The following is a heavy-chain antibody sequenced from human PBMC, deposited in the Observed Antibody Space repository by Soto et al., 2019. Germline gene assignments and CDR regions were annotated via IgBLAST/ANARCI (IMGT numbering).Heavy chain of an antibody. V-gene: IGHV4-31*03. J-gene: IGHJ4*02. CDR2: IYYSGST. D-gene: IGHD3-22*01. CDR1: GGSVSSNIYY. Sequence: SETLSLTCSVSGGSVSSNIYYWTWIRQHPGRGPEWIGHIYYSGSTYYNPSLKSRVTISLDMSKNQFSLKLTSVSAADTAVYYCARGYDYDSGGYLFDYWGQGTLVTVSS. CDR3: ARGYDYDSGGYLFDY.